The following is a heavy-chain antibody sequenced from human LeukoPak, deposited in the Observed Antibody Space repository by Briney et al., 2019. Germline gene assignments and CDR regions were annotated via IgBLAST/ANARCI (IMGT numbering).Heavy chain of an antibody. D-gene: IGHD2-15*01. Sequence: GGSLRLSCAASGFTFSSYGMSWVRQAPGKVLEWVSAISGSGGSTYYADSVKGRFTISRDNSKNTLYLQMNSLRAEDTAVYYCAKDRLTLDCMDDFDYWGQGTLVTVSS. CDR2: ISGSGGST. J-gene: IGHJ4*02. CDR1: GFTFSSYG. V-gene: IGHV3-23*01. CDR3: AKDRLTLDCMDDFDY.